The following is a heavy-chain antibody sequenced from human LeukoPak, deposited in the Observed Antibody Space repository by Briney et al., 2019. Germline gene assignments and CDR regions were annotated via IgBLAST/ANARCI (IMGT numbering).Heavy chain of an antibody. D-gene: IGHD5-18*01. J-gene: IGHJ4*02. V-gene: IGHV3-66*01. CDR1: GFTVSGNF. Sequence: AGGSLRLSFAASGFTVSGNFMSCVRQAPAKGLECVSVIYSGGNTYYADSVKGRFTISRDNSKNTLYLQMNSLRAEDPAVYYCAAGYNYGYLDYWGQGNLVTVSP. CDR2: IYSGGNT. CDR3: AAGYNYGYLDY.